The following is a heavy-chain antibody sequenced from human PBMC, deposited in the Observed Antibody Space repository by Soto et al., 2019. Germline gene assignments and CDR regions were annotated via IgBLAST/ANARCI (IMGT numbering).Heavy chain of an antibody. Sequence: QVQLVQSGAEVKKPGSSVKVSCKASGGTFSSYTISWVRQAPGQGLEWMGRIIPILGIANYAQKFQGRVTITAEKSTSTAYMELSSLRSEDTAVYYCARTQDFLMATWYFDLWGRGTLVTVSS. J-gene: IGHJ2*01. CDR3: ARTQDFLMATWYFDL. CDR2: IIPILGIA. D-gene: IGHD5-12*01. CDR1: GGTFSSYT. V-gene: IGHV1-69*02.